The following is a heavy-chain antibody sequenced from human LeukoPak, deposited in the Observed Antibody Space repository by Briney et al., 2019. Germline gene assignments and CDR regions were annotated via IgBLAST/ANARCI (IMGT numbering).Heavy chain of an antibody. CDR2: INSDGSST. Sequence: GGSLRLSCAASGFTFSRYWMHWVRQAPGKGLVLFSRINSDGSSTSYADSVKGRFTISRDNAKNTLYLQMNSLRAEDTAVYYCAREANSSWDNWGQGTLVTVSS. D-gene: IGHD6-13*01. V-gene: IGHV3-74*01. CDR1: GFTFSRYW. J-gene: IGHJ4*02. CDR3: AREANSSWDN.